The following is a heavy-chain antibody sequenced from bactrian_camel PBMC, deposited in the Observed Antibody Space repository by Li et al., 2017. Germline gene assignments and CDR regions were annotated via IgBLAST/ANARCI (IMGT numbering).Heavy chain of an antibody. J-gene: IGHJ6*01. V-gene: IGHV3S54*01. CDR1: AYIVSCG. D-gene: IGHD4*01. CDR2: IYTGTDRT. CDR3: AATMGDYALGVPLSPGGCEESDFGW. Sequence: HVQLVESGGGSVQAGGSLKLSCAASAYIVSCGVGWYRQAPGKERELVSTIYTGTDRTYYADSVKGRFTISRDNIKNVLYLQMNNLKPEDTGMYYCAATMGDYALGVPLSPGGCEESDFGWWGQGTQVTVS.